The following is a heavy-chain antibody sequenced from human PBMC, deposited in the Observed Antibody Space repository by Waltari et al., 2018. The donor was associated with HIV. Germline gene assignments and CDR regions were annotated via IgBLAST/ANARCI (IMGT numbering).Heavy chain of an antibody. Sequence: QLLESGGALVQPGGSLRLTCVASGFRISYYAMDWVRQAPGKGLEWLSVIGAYGFTTYYKETVKGRFTISRDNSKNTVSLQMNNLRGDDTAIYYCVKRRGNGADSKEGDFWGQGTRVTVSA. CDR1: GFRISYYA. J-gene: IGHJ4*02. CDR2: IGAYGFTT. CDR3: VKRRGNGADSKEGDF. V-gene: IGHV3-23*01. D-gene: IGHD3-16*01.